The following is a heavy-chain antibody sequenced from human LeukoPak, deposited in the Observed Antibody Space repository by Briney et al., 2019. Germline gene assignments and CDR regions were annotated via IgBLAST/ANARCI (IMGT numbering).Heavy chain of an antibody. V-gene: IGHV4-39*07. CDR1: GGSISSSSYY. CDR2: IHYSGST. D-gene: IGHD2-15*01. CDR3: ARGCCSGGSCYSYYYYNYMDV. J-gene: IGHJ6*03. Sequence: SQTLSLTCTVSGGSISSSSYYWGRIRQPPGKGLEWIGSIHYSGSTNYNPSLKSRVTISVDTSKNQFSLKLSSVTAADTAVYYCARGCCSGGSCYSYYYYNYMDVWGKGTTVTVSS.